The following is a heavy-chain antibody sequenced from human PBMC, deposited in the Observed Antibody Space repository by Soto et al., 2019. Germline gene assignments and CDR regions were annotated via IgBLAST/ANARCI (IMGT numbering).Heavy chain of an antibody. Sequence: PGGSLRLSCAASGFTFSSYAMSWVRQAPGKGLEWVSAISGSGGSTYYADSVKGRFTISRDNSKNTLYLQMNSLRAEDTAVYYCAKDVGFWSGYLPPPDYWGQGTLVTVSS. CDR3: AKDVGFWSGYLPPPDY. CDR1: GFTFSSYA. CDR2: ISGSGGST. J-gene: IGHJ4*02. V-gene: IGHV3-23*01. D-gene: IGHD3-3*01.